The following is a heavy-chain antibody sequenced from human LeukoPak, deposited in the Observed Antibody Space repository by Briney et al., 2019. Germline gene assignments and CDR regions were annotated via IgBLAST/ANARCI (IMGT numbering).Heavy chain of an antibody. CDR2: ISYDGSNK. CDR3: AKDQRYSSSPYYYYYGMDV. J-gene: IGHJ6*02. V-gene: IGHV3-30*18. CDR1: GFTFSSYG. D-gene: IGHD6-6*01. Sequence: GGSLILSCAASGFTFSSYGMHWVRQAPGKGLEWGAVISYDGSNKYYADSVKGRFTISRDKSKNTPHLQMNSLRAEDTAVYYCAKDQRYSSSPYYYYYGMDVWGQGTTVTVSS.